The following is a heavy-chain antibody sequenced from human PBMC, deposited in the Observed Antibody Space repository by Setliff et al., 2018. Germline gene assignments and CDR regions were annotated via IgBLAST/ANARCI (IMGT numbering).Heavy chain of an antibody. J-gene: IGHJ4*02. D-gene: IGHD2-21*02. CDR1: GGSISTYY. CDR2: IHYSGST. Sequence: SETLSLTCTVSGGSISTYYWSWIRQLPEKGLEWIAYIHYSGSTNQNPSLKSRVTISVDTSKNQFSLKLSSVAAADTAVYYCARGFDVCGGGACYTDGPYYFDYWGLGILVTVSS. CDR3: ARGFDVCGGGACYTDGPYYFDY. V-gene: IGHV4-59*12.